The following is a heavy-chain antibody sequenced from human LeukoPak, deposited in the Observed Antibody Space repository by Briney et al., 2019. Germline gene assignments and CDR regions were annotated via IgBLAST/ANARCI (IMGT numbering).Heavy chain of an antibody. D-gene: IGHD3-9*01. Sequence: QPGGSLRLSCAASGFTFSSYAMSWVRQAPGKGLEWVSAISGSGGSTYYADSVKGRSTISRDNSKNTLYLQMNSLRAEDTAVYYCARLRYFDPAEYFQHWGQGTLVTVSS. CDR1: GFTFSSYA. V-gene: IGHV3-23*01. CDR3: ARLRYFDPAEYFQH. J-gene: IGHJ1*01. CDR2: ISGSGGST.